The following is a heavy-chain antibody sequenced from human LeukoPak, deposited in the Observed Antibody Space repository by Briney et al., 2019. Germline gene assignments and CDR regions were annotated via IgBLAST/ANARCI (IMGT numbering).Heavy chain of an antibody. Sequence: SVKVSCKASGGTFSSYAISWVRQAPGQGLEWMGGIIPIYGTPNYAQKFQGRVTITADESTSTAYMELSSLRSEDTAVYYCAIWSLSDKYSRQYYYMDVWGKGTTVTISS. CDR2: IIPIYGTP. CDR1: GGTFSSYA. J-gene: IGHJ6*03. V-gene: IGHV1-69*01. D-gene: IGHD4-11*01. CDR3: AIWSLSDKYSRQYYYMDV.